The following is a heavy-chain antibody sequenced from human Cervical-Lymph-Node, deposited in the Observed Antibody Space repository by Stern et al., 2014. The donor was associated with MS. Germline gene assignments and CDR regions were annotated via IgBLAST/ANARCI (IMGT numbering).Heavy chain of an antibody. CDR2: ISYDGNHK. J-gene: IGHJ4*02. D-gene: IGHD2-8*01. CDR1: GFTFSSYG. Sequence: VHLVESGGAVVQPGRSLRLSCAASGFTFSSYGMHWVRQAPGKGLEGGTVISYDGNHKYYAASVKGRFTISRDNSKNTLHLQMNSVTPDDTAIYYCARDYEDTSMLFDHWGQGTLVTVSS. V-gene: IGHV3-30*03. CDR3: ARDYEDTSMLFDH.